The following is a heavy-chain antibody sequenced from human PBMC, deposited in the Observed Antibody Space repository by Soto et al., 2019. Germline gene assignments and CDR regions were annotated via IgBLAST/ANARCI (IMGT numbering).Heavy chain of an antibody. V-gene: IGHV1-46*01. D-gene: IGHD3-22*01. CDR1: GYTFTSYY. J-gene: IGHJ6*04. CDR2: INPSCGST. Sequence: ASVKVSCKASGYTFTSYYMHWVRQAPGQGLEWMGIINPSCGSTSYAQKFQGRVTMTRDTSTSTVYMELSSLRSEDTDVYYCASLGYYDQNYSGMDVWGKGTTVTVSS. CDR3: ASLGYYDQNYSGMDV.